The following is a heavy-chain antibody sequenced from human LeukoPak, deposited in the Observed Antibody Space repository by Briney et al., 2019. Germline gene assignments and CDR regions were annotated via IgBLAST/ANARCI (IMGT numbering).Heavy chain of an antibody. CDR2: INSDGSST. D-gene: IGHD6-19*01. CDR1: GFTSSSYW. J-gene: IGHJ4*02. Sequence: PGGSLRLSCAASGFTSSSYWMHWVRQAPGKGLVWVSRINSDGSSTTYADSVKGRFTISRDNAKNTLYLQMNSLRAEDTAVYYCARVPSTQWLVYYFDYWGQGTLVTVSS. V-gene: IGHV3-74*01. CDR3: ARVPSTQWLVYYFDY.